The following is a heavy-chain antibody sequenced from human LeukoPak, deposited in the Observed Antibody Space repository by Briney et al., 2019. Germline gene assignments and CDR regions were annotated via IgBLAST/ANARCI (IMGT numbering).Heavy chain of an antibody. CDR3: ARPMIAVAGFDY. D-gene: IGHD6-19*01. CDR1: GGSISSSNYY. J-gene: IGHJ4*02. V-gene: IGHV4-39*01. Sequence: SETLSLTCTVSGGSISSSNYYWSWIRQPPGKGLEWIGEINHSGSTNYNPSLKSRVTISVDTSKNQFSLKLSSVTAADTAVYYCARPMIAVAGFDYWGQGTLVTVSS. CDR2: INHSGST.